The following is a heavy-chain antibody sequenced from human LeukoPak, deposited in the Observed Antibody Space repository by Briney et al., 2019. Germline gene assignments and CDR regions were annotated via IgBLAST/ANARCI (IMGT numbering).Heavy chain of an antibody. Sequence: ASVKVSCKASGYTFTSYGISWVRQPPGQGLEWMGWISAYNGNTNYAQKLQGRVTMTTDTSTSTAYMELRSLGSDDTAVYYCARDLYDGNSARDPIGIQLWLHWGQGTLVTVSS. V-gene: IGHV1-18*04. D-gene: IGHD5-18*01. J-gene: IGHJ4*02. CDR3: ARDLYDGNSARDPIGIQLWLH. CDR1: GYTFTSYG. CDR2: ISAYNGNT.